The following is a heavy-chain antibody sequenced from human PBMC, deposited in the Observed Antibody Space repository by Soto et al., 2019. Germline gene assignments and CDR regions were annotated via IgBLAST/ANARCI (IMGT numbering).Heavy chain of an antibody. CDR2: IYYRGNA. D-gene: IGHD3-9*01. CDR3: ATLEGLATISYYFDF. CDR1: DDSLDSDKYY. V-gene: IGHV4-39*01. Sequence: PSETLSLTCSVSDDSLDSDKYYWGWIRQPPGKGLEWIGSIYYRGNAYYNPSLQTRVTISLDKSKSQFSLKLNSVTAADSAVYFCATLEGLATISYYFDFWGPGALVPVSS. J-gene: IGHJ4*02.